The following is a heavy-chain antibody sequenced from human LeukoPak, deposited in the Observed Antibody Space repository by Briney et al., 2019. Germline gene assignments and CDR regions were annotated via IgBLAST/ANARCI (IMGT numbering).Heavy chain of an antibody. V-gene: IGHV3-23*01. Sequence: GGTLRLSCAASGVTFSSYAMSWVRQAPGKGLEWVSAISGSGGSTYYADSVKGRFTISRDNSKNTLYLQMNSLRAEDTAVYYCAKDWGRGWFGELSLYPVDYWGQGTLVTVSS. CDR2: ISGSGGST. D-gene: IGHD3-10*01. J-gene: IGHJ4*02. CDR3: AKDWGRGWFGELSLYPVDY. CDR1: GVTFSSYA.